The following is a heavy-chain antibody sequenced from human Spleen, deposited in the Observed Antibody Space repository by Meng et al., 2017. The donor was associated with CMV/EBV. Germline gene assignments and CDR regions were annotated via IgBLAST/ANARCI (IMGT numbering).Heavy chain of an antibody. J-gene: IGHJ6*02. Sequence: GESLKISCAASGFTFSSCAMSWVRRAPGKGLEWVSAISGSGGSTYYADSAKGRFTISRDNSKNTLYLQMNSLRAEDSAVYYCARDPSSLDVWGQGTTVTVSS. CDR3: ARDPSSLDV. CDR1: GFTFSSCA. D-gene: IGHD2-15*01. CDR2: ISGSGGST. V-gene: IGHV3-23*01.